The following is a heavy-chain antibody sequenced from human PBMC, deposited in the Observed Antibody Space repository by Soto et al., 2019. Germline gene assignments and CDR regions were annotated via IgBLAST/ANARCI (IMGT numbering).Heavy chain of an antibody. D-gene: IGHD2-15*01. Sequence: QVQLVQSGAEVKKPGSSVKVSCKASGGTFSSYAISWVRQAPGQGLEWMGGIIPIFGTANYAQKFQGRVTITADKSTSTAYMELSSLRSEDTAVYYCARDGAICGGGSCRENYYYGMDVWGQGTTVTVSS. CDR2: IIPIFGTA. V-gene: IGHV1-69*06. CDR3: ARDGAICGGGSCRENYYYGMDV. J-gene: IGHJ6*02. CDR1: GGTFSSYA.